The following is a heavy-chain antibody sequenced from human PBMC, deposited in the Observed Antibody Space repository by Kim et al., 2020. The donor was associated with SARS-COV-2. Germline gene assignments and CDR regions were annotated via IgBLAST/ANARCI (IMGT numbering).Heavy chain of an antibody. Sequence: SETLSLTCTVSGGSISSGGYYWSWIRQHPGKGLEWIGYIYYSGSNYYNPSLKSRVTISVDTSKNQFSLKLSSVTAADTAVYYCARVFPAVEWGYGMDVWGQVTTVTVSS. CDR1: GGSISSGGYY. CDR2: IYYSGSN. D-gene: IGHD1-26*01. V-gene: IGHV4-31*03. CDR3: ARVFPAVEWGYGMDV. J-gene: IGHJ6*02.